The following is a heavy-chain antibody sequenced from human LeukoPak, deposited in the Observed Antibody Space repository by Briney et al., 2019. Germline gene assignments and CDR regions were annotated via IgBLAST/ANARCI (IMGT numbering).Heavy chain of an antibody. J-gene: IGHJ4*02. CDR3: ASPPYDILTGYSD. D-gene: IGHD3-9*01. CDR2: IYYSGST. CDR1: GGSISSSSYY. V-gene: IGHV4-39*07. Sequence: SETLSLTCTVSGGSISSSSYYWGWIRQPPGKGLEWIGSIYYSGSTYYNPSLKSRVTISVDTSKNQFSLKLSSVTAADTAVYCCASPPYDILTGYSDWGQGTLVTVSS.